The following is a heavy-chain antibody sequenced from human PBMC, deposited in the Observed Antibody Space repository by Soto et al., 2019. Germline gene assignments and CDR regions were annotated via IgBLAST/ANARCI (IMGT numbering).Heavy chain of an antibody. CDR1: GYTFSNYA. D-gene: IGHD3-10*01. CDR2: SNAGNGDT. CDR3: ARGRWVRGPGKYYLDS. J-gene: IGHJ5*01. Sequence: QVQFVQSGTEVRKPGASVKVSCKASGYTFSNYAVYWVRQAPGQRLEWLGWSNAGNGDTKYSQNFQGRVTITRDISASTTYMELGSLRSEDTAVYYCARGRWVRGPGKYYLDSWGQGSLVTVSS. V-gene: IGHV1-3*01.